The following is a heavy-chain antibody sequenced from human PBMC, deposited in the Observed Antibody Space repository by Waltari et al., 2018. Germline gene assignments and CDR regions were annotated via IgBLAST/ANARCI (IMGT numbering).Heavy chain of an antibody. V-gene: IGHV4-4*07. Sequence: QVQLQESGPGLVKPSETLSLTCIVSGGSISGXYWTWIRQPAGKGLEWIGRIYSSGSTNYNPSLKSRVAMSIDTSKNQFSLKLTSVTAADTAVYYCARPKXRTSWKMGEFDPWXQGTLVTVSS. J-gene: IGHJ5*02. CDR2: IYSSGST. CDR3: ARPKXRTSWKMGEFDP. D-gene: IGHD2-2*01. CDR1: GGSISGXY.